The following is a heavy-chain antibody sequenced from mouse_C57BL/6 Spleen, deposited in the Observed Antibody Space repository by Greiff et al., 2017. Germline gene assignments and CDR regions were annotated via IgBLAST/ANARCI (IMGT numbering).Heavy chain of an antibody. Sequence: EVQLQQSGPELVKPGASVKISCKASGYTFTDYYMNWVKQSHGKSLEWIGDINPNNGGTSYNQKFKGKATLTVDKSSSTAYMELRSLTSEDSAVYYCARGYGNVYAMDYWGQGTSVTVSS. CDR2: INPNNGGT. J-gene: IGHJ4*01. D-gene: IGHD2-10*02. CDR3: ARGYGNVYAMDY. V-gene: IGHV1-26*01. CDR1: GYTFTDYY.